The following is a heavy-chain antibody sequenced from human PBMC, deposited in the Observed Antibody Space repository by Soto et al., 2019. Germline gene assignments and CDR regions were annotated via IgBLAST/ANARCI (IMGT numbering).Heavy chain of an antibody. CDR1: GFTFSSYW. D-gene: IGHD5-18*01. CDR2: IKQDGSEK. V-gene: IGHV3-7*03. CDR3: ARDGVQLWNAHDY. Sequence: QPGGSLRLSCAASGFTFSSYWMSWVRQAPGKGLEWVANIKQDGSEKYYVDSVKGRFTISRDNAKSSLYLQMNSLRAEDTAVYYCARDGVQLWNAHDYWGQGTLVTVSS. J-gene: IGHJ4*02.